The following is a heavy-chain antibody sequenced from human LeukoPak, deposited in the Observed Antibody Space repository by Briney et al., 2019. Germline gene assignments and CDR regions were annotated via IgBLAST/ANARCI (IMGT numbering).Heavy chain of an antibody. CDR1: GGTFSSYA. J-gene: IGHJ5*02. CDR3: ARDPLADRYSSGWVP. CDR2: IIPILGIA. Sequence: GASVKVSGKPSGGTFSSYAISGVRQAPGHRLKWRGGIIPILGIANYAQKFQGRFTFTADKSRSTAYMELSSLRSEATAGYYGARDPLADRYSSGWVPWGEGTLVTVSS. V-gene: IGHV1-69*10. D-gene: IGHD6-19*01.